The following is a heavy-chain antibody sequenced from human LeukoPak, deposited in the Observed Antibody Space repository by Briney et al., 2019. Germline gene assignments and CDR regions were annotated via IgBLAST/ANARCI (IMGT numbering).Heavy chain of an antibody. Sequence: GGSLRLSCAASGFTFSRYWMSWVRQAPGKGLEWVANIKQDGSEKYYVDSVKGRFTISRDNAKNSLYLQMNSLRAEDTAVYYCARGGLIQRHAFDIWGQGTMVTVSS. CDR3: ARGGLIQRHAFDI. CDR1: GFTFSRYW. V-gene: IGHV3-7*01. CDR2: IKQDGSEK. J-gene: IGHJ3*02. D-gene: IGHD1-1*01.